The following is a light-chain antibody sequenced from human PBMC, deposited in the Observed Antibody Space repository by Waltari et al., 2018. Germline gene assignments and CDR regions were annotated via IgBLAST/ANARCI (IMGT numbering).Light chain of an antibody. CDR1: SSDVGGYIY. CDR3: TSYTSSSTYV. Sequence: QSALTQPASVSGSPGQSITISCTGTSSDVGGYIYVSWYQQHPGRAPKLVIFDVSILPSGVSNRFSGSKSGNTASLTISGLQAEDEADYYCTSYTSSSTYVFGTGTKVTVL. J-gene: IGLJ1*01. CDR2: DVS. V-gene: IGLV2-14*03.